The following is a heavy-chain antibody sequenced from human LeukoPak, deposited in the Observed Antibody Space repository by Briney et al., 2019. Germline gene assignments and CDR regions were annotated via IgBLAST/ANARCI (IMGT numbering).Heavy chain of an antibody. Sequence: GASVKVSCKASGYTFTNYGITWVRQAPGQGLEWMGWISAYNGNTNYAQKFQGRVTMTTDTSTSTAYMDLRSLRSDDTAVYYCAREDWNGFYYYYGMDVWGQGTTVTVSS. CDR3: AREDWNGFYYYYGMDV. J-gene: IGHJ6*02. D-gene: IGHD1-1*01. V-gene: IGHV1-18*01. CDR1: GYTFTNYG. CDR2: ISAYNGNT.